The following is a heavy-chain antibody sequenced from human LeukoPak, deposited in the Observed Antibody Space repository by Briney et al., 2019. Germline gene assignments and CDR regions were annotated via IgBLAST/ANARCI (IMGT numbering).Heavy chain of an antibody. Sequence: SETLSLTCTVSGGSISSHHWSWIRQPPGKGLEWIGYIYYSGSTNYNPSLKSRVTISVDTSKNQFSLKLSSVTAADTAVYYCARSPTYSSGWYAGKDFDYWGQGTLVTVSS. CDR1: GGSISSHH. CDR2: IYYSGST. V-gene: IGHV4-59*11. CDR3: ARSPTYSSGWYAGKDFDY. D-gene: IGHD6-19*01. J-gene: IGHJ4*02.